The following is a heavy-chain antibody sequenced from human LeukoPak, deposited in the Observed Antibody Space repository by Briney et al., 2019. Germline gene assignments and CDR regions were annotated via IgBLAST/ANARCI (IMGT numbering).Heavy chain of an antibody. Sequence: GGSLRLSCAASGFTFGSPWMHWVRQAPGKGLVWVSRINSDGSATAYADSVKGRFTISRDNAKNTLTLQMNSLRVEDTAVYFCARDWVYKIDYWGRGTLVTVSS. CDR3: ARDWVYKIDY. CDR1: GFTFGSPW. J-gene: IGHJ4*02. CDR2: INSDGSAT. D-gene: IGHD5-24*01. V-gene: IGHV3-74*01.